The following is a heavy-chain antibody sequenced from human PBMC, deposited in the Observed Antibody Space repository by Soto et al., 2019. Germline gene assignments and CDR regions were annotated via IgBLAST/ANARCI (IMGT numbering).Heavy chain of an antibody. Sequence: PSETLSLTCTVSGVSISSYYWSWIRQPPGKGLEWIGYIYYSGSTSYNPSLKSRVTISVDTSKNQFSLKLSSVTAADTAVYYCARHIRGATNALDIWGQGTMVTVSS. CDR2: IYYSGST. V-gene: IGHV4-59*08. CDR1: GVSISSYY. D-gene: IGHD1-26*01. CDR3: ARHIRGATNALDI. J-gene: IGHJ3*02.